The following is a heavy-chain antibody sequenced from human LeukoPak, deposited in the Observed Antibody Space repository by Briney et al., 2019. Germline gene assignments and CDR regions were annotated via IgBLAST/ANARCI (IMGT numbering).Heavy chain of an antibody. D-gene: IGHD3-10*01. Sequence: PGGSLRLSCAASGFTFSSYAMGWVRQAPGKGLEWVSAISGSGGSTYYADSVKGRFTISRDNSKNTLYLQMNSLRAEDTAVYYCAKDNGAQQTYYYGSGSYGIGAFDIWGQGTMVTVSS. CDR1: GFTFSSYA. J-gene: IGHJ3*02. CDR3: AKDNGAQQTYYYGSGSYGIGAFDI. CDR2: ISGSGGST. V-gene: IGHV3-23*01.